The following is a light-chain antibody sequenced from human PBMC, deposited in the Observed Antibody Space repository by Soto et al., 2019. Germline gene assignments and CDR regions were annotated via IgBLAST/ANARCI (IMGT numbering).Light chain of an antibody. J-gene: IGLJ1*01. V-gene: IGLV2-23*01. CDR3: CSYAGSNTYV. CDR2: EDN. CDR1: SSDVGSYNL. Sequence: SALTQPASVSGSPGQSITISCTGTSSDVGSYNLVSWYQQHPGKAPKLIIYEDNKRPSGVSNRFSGSKSGNTASLTISGLQAEDEADYYCCSYAGSNTYVFGTGTKVTVL.